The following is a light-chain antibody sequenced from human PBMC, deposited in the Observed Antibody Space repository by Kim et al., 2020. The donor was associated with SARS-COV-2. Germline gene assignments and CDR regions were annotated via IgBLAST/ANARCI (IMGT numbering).Light chain of an antibody. J-gene: IGLJ2*01. CDR1: SSDVGGYNY. CDR2: DVS. CDR3: SSYTSSSTLE. V-gene: IGLV2-14*03. Sequence: QSASVSGSPGQSITISCTGTSSDVGGYNYVSWYQQHPGKAPKLMIYDVSNRPSGVSNRFSGSKSGNTASLTISGLQAEDEADYYCSSYTSSSTLEFGGGTQLTVL.